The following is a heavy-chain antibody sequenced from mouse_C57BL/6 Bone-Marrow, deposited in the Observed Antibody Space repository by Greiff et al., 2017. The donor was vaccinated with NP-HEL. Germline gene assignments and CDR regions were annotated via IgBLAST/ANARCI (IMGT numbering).Heavy chain of an antibody. V-gene: IGHV5-16*01. Sequence: EVMLVESEGGLVQPGSSMKLSCTASGFTFSDYYMAWVRQVPEKGLEWVANINYDGSSTYYLDSLKSRFIISRDNAKNILYLQMSSLKSEDTATYYCARDLFLYYYGSSYGAMDYWGQGTSVTVSS. CDR3: ARDLFLYYYGSSYGAMDY. CDR2: INYDGSST. J-gene: IGHJ4*01. CDR1: GFTFSDYY. D-gene: IGHD1-1*01.